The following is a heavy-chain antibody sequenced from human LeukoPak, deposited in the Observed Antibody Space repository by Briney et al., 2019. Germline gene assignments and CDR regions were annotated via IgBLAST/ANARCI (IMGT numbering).Heavy chain of an antibody. D-gene: IGHD1-26*01. CDR1: GFTFSSYA. J-gene: IGHJ4*02. V-gene: IGHV3-23*01. CDR2: ISGGGGST. Sequence: GGSLRLSCAASGFTFSSYAMSWVRQAPGKGLEWVSAISGGGGSTYYADSVKGRFTISRDNSKNTLYLQMNSLKAEDTAVYYCAKDLVGAPIDYWGQGTLVTVSS. CDR3: AKDLVGAPIDY.